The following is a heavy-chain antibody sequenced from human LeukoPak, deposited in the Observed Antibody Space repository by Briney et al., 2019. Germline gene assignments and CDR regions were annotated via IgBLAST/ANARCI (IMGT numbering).Heavy chain of an antibody. CDR3: ARGGPTLDFDY. Sequence: SETLSLTCTVSGGSISSYYWSWIRQPPGKGLEWIGDIHFSGSTNYNPSLKSRVTISADTSKNQFSLKLSSVTAADTAVYYCARGGPTLDFDYWGQGTLVTVSS. CDR1: GGSISSYY. D-gene: IGHD4-23*01. J-gene: IGHJ4*02. V-gene: IGHV4-59*01. CDR2: IHFSGST.